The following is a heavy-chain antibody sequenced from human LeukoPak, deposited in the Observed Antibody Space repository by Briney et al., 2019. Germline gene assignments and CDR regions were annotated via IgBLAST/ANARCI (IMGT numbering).Heavy chain of an antibody. V-gene: IGHV1-2*02. J-gene: IGHJ4*02. Sequence: ASVKVSCKASGYTFTGYYMHWVRQAPGQGLEWMGWINPNSGGTNYAQKFQGRVTMTRDTSISTAYMELSRLRSDDMAVYYCARGGLLYTAMAPTDYWGQGTLVTVSS. CDR1: GYTFTGYY. CDR2: INPNSGGT. CDR3: ARGGLLYTAMAPTDY. D-gene: IGHD5-18*01.